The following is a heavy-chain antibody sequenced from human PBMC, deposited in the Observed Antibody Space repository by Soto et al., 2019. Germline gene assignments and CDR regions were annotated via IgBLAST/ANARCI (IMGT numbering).Heavy chain of an antibody. D-gene: IGHD2-2*01. J-gene: IGHJ4*02. CDR3: ARGGCSSTSCPYYFDY. CDR1: GFTFSDYY. V-gene: IGHV3-11*06. CDR2: ISSSSSYT. Sequence: PGGSLRLSCAASGFTFSDYYMSWIRQAPGKGLEWVSYISSSSSYTNYADSVKGRFTISRDNAKNSLYLQMNSLRAEDTAAYYCARGGCSSTSCPYYFDYWGQGTLVTVSS.